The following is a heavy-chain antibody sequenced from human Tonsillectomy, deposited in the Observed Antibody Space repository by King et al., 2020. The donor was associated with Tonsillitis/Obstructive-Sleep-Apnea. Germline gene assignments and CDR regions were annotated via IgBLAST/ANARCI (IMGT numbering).Heavy chain of an antibody. D-gene: IGHD3-10*01. Sequence: QLVESGGGLVQPGGSLRLSCAASGFTFSSYAMSWVRQAPGKGLEWVSAISGSGGSTYYADYVKGRVTITRDNSKNTLYLQMNSLRAEDTAVYYCAKYLMREYGYCFDYWGQGTLVTVSS. V-gene: IGHV3-23*04. CDR3: AKYLMREYGYCFDY. CDR1: GFTFSSYA. CDR2: ISGSGGST. J-gene: IGHJ4*02.